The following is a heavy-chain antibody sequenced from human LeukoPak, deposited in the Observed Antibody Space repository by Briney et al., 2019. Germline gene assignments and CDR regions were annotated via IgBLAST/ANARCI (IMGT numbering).Heavy chain of an antibody. D-gene: IGHD1-26*01. V-gene: IGHV3-64*01. J-gene: IGHJ4*02. CDR1: GFTFSIYA. CDR2: ISSNGGST. Sequence: PGGSLRLSCAASGFTFSIYAMHWLRQAPGKGLEYVSFISSNGGSTYYANSVKARFTISRDNSKNTLYLQMGSLSAEDMAVYYCARDGTDYWGQGTLVTVSS. CDR3: ARDGTDY.